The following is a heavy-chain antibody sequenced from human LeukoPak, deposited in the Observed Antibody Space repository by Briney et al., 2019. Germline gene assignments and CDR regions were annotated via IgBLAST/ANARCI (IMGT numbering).Heavy chain of an antibody. CDR3: ARGAWRSSWFPPCEY. CDR1: GYTFTGYY. Sequence: ASVKVSCKASGYTFTGYYMHWVRQAPGQGLEWMEWINPNSGGTNYAQKCQGRVTMTRDTSISTAYMELSRLRSDDTAVYYCARGAWRSSWFPPCEYWGQGTLVTVSS. J-gene: IGHJ4*02. D-gene: IGHD6-13*01. V-gene: IGHV1-2*02. CDR2: INPNSGGT.